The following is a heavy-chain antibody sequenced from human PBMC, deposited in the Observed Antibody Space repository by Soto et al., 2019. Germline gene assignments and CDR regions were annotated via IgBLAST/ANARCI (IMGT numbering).Heavy chain of an antibody. D-gene: IGHD3-16*01. Sequence: GGSLRLSCAASGFTFNSYGMHWVRQAPGKGLEWVVVISFDGRNTYYADSVKGRFTISRDNSKNTLYLQMTSLRAEDTAVYYYEKQSVWGSYYNVGSGGHFAYWGQGTLATVPS. V-gene: IGHV3-30*18. CDR2: ISFDGRNT. CDR1: GFTFNSYG. J-gene: IGHJ4*02. CDR3: EKQSVWGSYYNVGSGGHFAY.